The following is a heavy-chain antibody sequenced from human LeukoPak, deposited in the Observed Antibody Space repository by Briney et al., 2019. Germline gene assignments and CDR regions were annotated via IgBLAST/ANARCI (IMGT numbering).Heavy chain of an antibody. Sequence: PGGSLRLSCTASGFTFRSYSMNWVRQAPGKGLEWVSYISSSSSYIYYADSLKGRFTISRDNAKNSLYLQMNSLRAEDTAVYYCARDGGTPYGMTDRYYFDYWGQGTLVTVSS. V-gene: IGHV3-21*04. D-gene: IGHD1-14*01. CDR3: ARDGGTPYGMTDRYYFDY. J-gene: IGHJ4*02. CDR2: ISSSSSYI. CDR1: GFTFRSYS.